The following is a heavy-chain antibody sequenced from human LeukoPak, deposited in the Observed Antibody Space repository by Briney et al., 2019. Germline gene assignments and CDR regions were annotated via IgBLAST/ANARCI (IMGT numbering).Heavy chain of an antibody. D-gene: IGHD3-3*01. J-gene: IGHJ4*02. CDR3: AKDWRSGYDY. CDR1: GFTFSSYA. V-gene: IGHV3-23*01. Sequence: GGSLRLSCAASGFTFSSYAMSWVRQAPGKGLEWVSAISGSGGSTYYADSVKGRFTISRDNSKNTLYLQMNSPRAENTAVYYCAKDWRSGYDYWGQGTLVTVSS. CDR2: ISGSGGST.